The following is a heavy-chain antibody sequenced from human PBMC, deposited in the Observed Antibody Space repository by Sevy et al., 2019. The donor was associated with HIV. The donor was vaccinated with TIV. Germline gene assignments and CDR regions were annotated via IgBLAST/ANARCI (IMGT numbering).Heavy chain of an antibody. V-gene: IGHV3-23*01. Sequence: GGSLRLSCAASGFIFGTYAMSWVRQAPGKGLEWVSAISGSGGRTYYADSLKGRFTISRDNSKKELYLQMNSRRAEDTAVYYCAKGDRTFYGMDVWGQGTTVTVSS. CDR3: AKGDRTFYGMDV. D-gene: IGHD2-21*01. CDR2: ISGSGGRT. J-gene: IGHJ6*02. CDR1: GFIFGTYA.